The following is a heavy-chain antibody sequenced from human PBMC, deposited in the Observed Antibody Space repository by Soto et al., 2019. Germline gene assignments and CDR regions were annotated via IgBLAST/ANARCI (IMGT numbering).Heavy chain of an antibody. V-gene: IGHV4-34*01. Sequence: QLQQWGAGLLKPSETLSLTCVVSGGSFSTYYYNWIRQSPGTGLEWMGEINHSGSNNYSPSLKSRVTMSLDTSKNQFSLKLTSVTAADTAVYYCARGGSNDWQVAFDIWGQGTMVTVSS. J-gene: IGHJ3*02. D-gene: IGHD3-9*01. CDR2: INHSGSN. CDR1: GGSFSTYY. CDR3: ARGGSNDWQVAFDI.